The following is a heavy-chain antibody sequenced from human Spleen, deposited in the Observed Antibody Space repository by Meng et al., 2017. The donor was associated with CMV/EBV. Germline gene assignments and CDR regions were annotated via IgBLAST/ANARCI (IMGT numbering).Heavy chain of an antibody. D-gene: IGHD3-22*01. CDR1: GFTFSSFA. V-gene: IGHV3-33*06. CDR3: AKVIREYYYDSTGYYYNYHGMDV. CDR2: IWSDGSAQ. J-gene: IGHJ6*02. Sequence: GSLRLSCTASGFTFSSFAMHWVRQAPGKGLEWVAVIWSDGSAQYYADSVRGRFTISRDNSKNTVYLQMNSLRAEDTAVYYCAKVIREYYYDSTGYYYNYHGMDVWGQGTTVTVSS.